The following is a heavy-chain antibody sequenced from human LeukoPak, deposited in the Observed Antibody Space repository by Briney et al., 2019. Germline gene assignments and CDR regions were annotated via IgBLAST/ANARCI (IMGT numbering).Heavy chain of an antibody. Sequence: SETLSLTCTVSDDSINSIGYSWSWIRQPPGKGLEWIGYFYHSGRTFYNPSLRGRVTVSLDRSKNQFSLKLSSVTAADTAVYYCARDRQDNSSSWHDAFDIWGQGTMVTVSS. CDR1: DDSINSIGYS. D-gene: IGHD6-13*01. V-gene: IGHV4-30-2*01. CDR3: ARDRQDNSSSWHDAFDI. J-gene: IGHJ3*02. CDR2: FYHSGRT.